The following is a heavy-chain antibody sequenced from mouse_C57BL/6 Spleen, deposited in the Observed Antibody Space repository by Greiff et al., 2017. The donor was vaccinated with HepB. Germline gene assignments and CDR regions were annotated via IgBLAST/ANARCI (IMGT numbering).Heavy chain of an antibody. J-gene: IGHJ3*01. V-gene: IGHV1-69*01. CDR1: GYTFTSYW. D-gene: IGHD2-4*01. Sequence: QVQLQQPGAELVMPGASVKLSCKASGYTFTSYWMHWVKQRPGQGLEWIGEIDPSDSYTNYNQKFKGKSTLTVDKSSSTAYMQLSSLTSEDSAVCYCARSSEGNYDSPFAYWGQGTLVTVSA. CDR2: IDPSDSYT. CDR3: ARSSEGNYDSPFAY.